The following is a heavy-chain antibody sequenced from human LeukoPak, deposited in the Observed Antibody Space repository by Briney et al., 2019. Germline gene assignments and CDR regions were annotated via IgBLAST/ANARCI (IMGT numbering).Heavy chain of an antibody. D-gene: IGHD3-3*01. Sequence: EASVKVSCKASGYTFTGYDMHWVRQAPGQGLEWMGWINPNSGGTKYAQKFQGRVTMTRDTSISTAYMELSSLRSEDTAVYYCARGSGEEEGLYYMDVWGKGTTVTVSS. CDR2: INPNSGGT. CDR3: ARGSGEEEGLYYMDV. CDR1: GYTFTGYD. V-gene: IGHV1-2*02. J-gene: IGHJ6*03.